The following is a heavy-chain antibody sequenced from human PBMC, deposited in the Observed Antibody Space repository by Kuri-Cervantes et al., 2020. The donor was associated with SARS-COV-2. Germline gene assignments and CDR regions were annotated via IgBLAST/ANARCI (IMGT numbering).Heavy chain of an antibody. Sequence: GGSLRLSCAASGFTFSPYGMQWVRQAPGKGLEWVAVISYDGSNKYYADSVKGRFTISRDNSKNTLYLQMNSLRAEDTAVYYCASRTVTTGYYYGMDVWGQGTTVTVSS. CDR2: ISYDGSNK. V-gene: IGHV3-30*03. CDR1: GFTFSPYG. D-gene: IGHD4-11*01. J-gene: IGHJ6*02. CDR3: ASRTVTTGYYYGMDV.